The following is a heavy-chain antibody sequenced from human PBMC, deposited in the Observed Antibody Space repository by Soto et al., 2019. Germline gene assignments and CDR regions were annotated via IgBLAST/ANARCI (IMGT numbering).Heavy chain of an antibody. Sequence: GASVKLSCKASGGTFSSYAISWVRQAPGQGLEWMGGIIPIFGTANYAQKFQGRVTITADESTSTAYMELSSLRSEDTAVYYCARAKATLIAVFYYYYGMDVWGQGTTVTVSS. D-gene: IGHD6-19*01. CDR1: GGTFSSYA. CDR2: IIPIFGTA. CDR3: ARAKATLIAVFYYYYGMDV. J-gene: IGHJ6*02. V-gene: IGHV1-69*13.